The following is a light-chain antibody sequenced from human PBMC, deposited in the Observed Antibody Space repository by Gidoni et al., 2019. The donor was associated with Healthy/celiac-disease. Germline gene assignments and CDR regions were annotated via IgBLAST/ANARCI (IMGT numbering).Light chain of an antibody. CDR1: QSVSSSY. J-gene: IGKJ1*01. Sequence: EFVLTQSPGILSLSPGERATLSCRASQSVSSSYLAWYQQKPGQAPRLLIYGASSRATGIPDRFSGSGSGTDFTLTISRLEPEDFAVYYCQQYGSSPWTFXXXTKVEIK. CDR2: GAS. CDR3: QQYGSSPWT. V-gene: IGKV3-20*01.